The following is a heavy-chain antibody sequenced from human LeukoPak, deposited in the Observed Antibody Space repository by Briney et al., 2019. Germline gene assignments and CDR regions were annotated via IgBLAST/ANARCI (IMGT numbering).Heavy chain of an antibody. V-gene: IGHV4-39*01. CDR3: ARQGRYYDSRGYFW. Sequence: ETLSLTCTVSGGSISSSSYYWGWIRQPPGKGLEWLGTSYSSGSTYYTPSLQSRLTISVDTSKSHCSMKLRSVTASDTVVYYCARQGRYYDSRGYFWWGEGTL. D-gene: IGHD3-22*01. CDR1: GGSISSSSYY. J-gene: IGHJ4*02. CDR2: SYSSGST.